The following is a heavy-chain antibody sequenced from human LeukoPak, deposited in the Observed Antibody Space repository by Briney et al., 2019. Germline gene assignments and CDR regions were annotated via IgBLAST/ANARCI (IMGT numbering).Heavy chain of an antibody. CDR1: GGSFSGYY. V-gene: IGHV4-34*01. D-gene: IGHD6-6*01. CDR2: INHSGST. Sequence: PSETLSLTCAVYGGSFSGYYWSWIRQPPGKGLEWIGEINHSGSTNYNPSLKSRVTISVDTSKNQFSLKLSSVTAADTAVYYCARVARRYSSSSPPGFYYYYYYYMDVWGKGTTVTVSS. J-gene: IGHJ6*03. CDR3: ARVARRYSSSSPPGFYYYYYYYMDV.